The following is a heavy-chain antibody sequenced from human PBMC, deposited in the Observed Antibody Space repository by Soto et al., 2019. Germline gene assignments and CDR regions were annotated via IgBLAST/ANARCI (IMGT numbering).Heavy chain of an antibody. CDR2: ISAYNGNT. J-gene: IGHJ6*02. D-gene: IGHD2-15*01. CDR1: GYTFTSYG. CDR3: AREDIVVVVAATPDLYYGMDV. V-gene: IGHV1-18*01. Sequence: ASVKVSCKASGYTFTSYGISWVRQAPGQGLEWMGWISAYNGNTNYSQKFQGRVTMTRDTSASTAYMELSSLRSEDTAVYYCAREDIVVVVAATPDLYYGMDVWGQGTTVTVSS.